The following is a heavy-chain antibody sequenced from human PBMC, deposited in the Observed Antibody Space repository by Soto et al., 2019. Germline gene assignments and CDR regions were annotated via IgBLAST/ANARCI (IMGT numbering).Heavy chain of an antibody. CDR2: INPSGGST. Sequence: ASVKVSCKASGYTFTSYYMHWVRQAPGQGLEWMGIINPSGGSTSYAQKFQGRVTMARDTSTSTVYMELSSLRSEDTAVYYCARDWREAGTTVVYYYYGMDVWGQGTTVTVSS. CDR3: ARDWREAGTTVVYYYYGMDV. V-gene: IGHV1-46*01. CDR1: GYTFTSYY. J-gene: IGHJ6*02. D-gene: IGHD1-7*01.